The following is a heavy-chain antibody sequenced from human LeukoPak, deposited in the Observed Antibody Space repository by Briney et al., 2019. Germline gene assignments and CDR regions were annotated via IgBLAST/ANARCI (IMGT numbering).Heavy chain of an antibody. V-gene: IGHV4-34*01. CDR3: ARGGSGSYYRAPSRWFDP. D-gene: IGHD3-10*01. Sequence: SETMSLTCAVYGGSFSGYYWSWIRQPPGKGLEWIGEINHSGSTNYNPSLKSRVTISVDTSKNQFSLKLSSVTAADTAVYYCARGGSGSYYRAPSRWFDPWGQGTLVTVSS. CDR1: GGSFSGYY. J-gene: IGHJ5*02. CDR2: INHSGST.